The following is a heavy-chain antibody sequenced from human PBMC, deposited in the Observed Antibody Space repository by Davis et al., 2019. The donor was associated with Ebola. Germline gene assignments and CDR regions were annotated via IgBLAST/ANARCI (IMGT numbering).Heavy chain of an antibody. CDR3: AAGGLGGGFDI. CDR2: IIPIFGTA. J-gene: IGHJ3*02. CDR1: GGTFSSYA. V-gene: IGHV1-69*13. Sequence: AASVKVSCKASGGTFSSYAISWVRQAPGQGLEWMGGIIPIFGTANYAQKFQGRVTITADESTSTAYMELGSLRSEDTAVYYCAAGGLGGGFDIWGHGTMVTVSS. D-gene: IGHD2-15*01.